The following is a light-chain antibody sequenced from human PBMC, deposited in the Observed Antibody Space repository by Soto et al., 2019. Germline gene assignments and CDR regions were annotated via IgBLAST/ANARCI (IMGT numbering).Light chain of an antibody. V-gene: IGLV1-51*01. CDR2: DNN. CDR1: SSNIGNNH. Sequence: QSVLTQPPSVSAAPGQTVTVSCSGSSSNIGNNHVSWYQHLPGTAPKVLIYDNNKRPSGIPDRFSGSKSATSATLDITGLQTGEEADYTCGSWDRSLRGWVFGGGTKVTVL. CDR3: GSWDRSLRGWV. J-gene: IGLJ3*02.